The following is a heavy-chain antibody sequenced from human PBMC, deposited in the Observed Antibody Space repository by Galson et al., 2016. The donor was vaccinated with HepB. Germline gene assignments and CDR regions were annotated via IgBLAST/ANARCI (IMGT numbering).Heavy chain of an antibody. CDR1: GDSVSSDSAA. J-gene: IGHJ4*02. V-gene: IGHV6-1*01. CDR3: TRDRDWGFGA. D-gene: IGHD7-27*01. Sequence: CAISGDSVSSDSAAWNWVRQSPSRGLEWLGRTYYRSRWYNDYAVSVRSRITINGDTSKNHFSLQLKSVTPEDTAVYYCTRDRDWGFGAWGQGTLVTVSS. CDR2: TYYRSRWYN.